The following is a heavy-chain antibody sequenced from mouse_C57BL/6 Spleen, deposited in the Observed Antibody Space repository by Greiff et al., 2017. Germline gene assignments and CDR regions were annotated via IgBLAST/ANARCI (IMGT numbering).Heavy chain of an antibody. CDR3: ATVLYYAMDY. J-gene: IGHJ4*01. V-gene: IGHV5-17*01. D-gene: IGHD3-1*01. CDR1: GFTFSDYG. CDR2: ISSGSSTI. Sequence: EVMLVESGGGLVKPGGSLKLSCAASGFTFSDYGMHWVRQAPEKGLEWVAYISSGSSTIYYADTVKGRFTISRDNAKNTLFLQMTSLRSEDTAMYYCATVLYYAMDYWGQGTSVTVSS.